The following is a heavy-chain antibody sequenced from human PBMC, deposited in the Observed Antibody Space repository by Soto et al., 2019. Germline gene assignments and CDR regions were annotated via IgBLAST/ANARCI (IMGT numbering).Heavy chain of an antibody. Sequence: QVQLVESGGGVVQPGRSLRLSCAASGFTFSRYAMHWVRQAPGKGLEWVAVISYDGTNEYYADSVKGRLTISRDNSKKTLYLQMNSLRPEDTAVYFCARWGSNIGIAAGTVFWGMDVWGQGTTVTVSS. D-gene: IGHD6-13*01. J-gene: IGHJ6*02. CDR1: GFTFSRYA. CDR3: ARWGSNIGIAAGTVFWGMDV. CDR2: ISYDGTNE. V-gene: IGHV3-30-3*01.